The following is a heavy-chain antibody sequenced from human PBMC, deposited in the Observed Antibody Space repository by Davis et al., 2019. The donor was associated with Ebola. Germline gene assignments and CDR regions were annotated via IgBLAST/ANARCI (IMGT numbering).Heavy chain of an antibody. V-gene: IGHV4-59*01. Sequence: MPSETLSLTCAVYGGSFSGYYWSWIRQPPEKGLEWVGYIYYSGSTNCNPSLKSRVTISVDTSKNQFSLKLSSVTAADTAVYYCARGRQRRWGVGFDPWGQGTLVTVSS. CDR1: GGSFSGYY. CDR3: ARGRQRRWGVGFDP. J-gene: IGHJ5*02. CDR2: IYYSGST. D-gene: IGHD3-16*01.